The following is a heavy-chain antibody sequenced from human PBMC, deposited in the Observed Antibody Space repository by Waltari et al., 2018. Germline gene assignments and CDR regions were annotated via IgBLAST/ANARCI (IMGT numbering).Heavy chain of an antibody. J-gene: IGHJ5*02. Sequence: QVQLQESGPGLVKPSQTLSLTCTVSGPSVRGGSSLWNWIRQPAGKGLEWLVRIYTTGRTDYNPSLQSRVTISADTSKNELSLKMSSVTAADTAVYYCARSGYDSTEGWLDPWGPGTLVTVSS. D-gene: IGHD3-22*01. CDR2: IYTTGRT. CDR3: ARSGYDSTEGWLDP. CDR1: GPSVRGGSSL. V-gene: IGHV4-61*02.